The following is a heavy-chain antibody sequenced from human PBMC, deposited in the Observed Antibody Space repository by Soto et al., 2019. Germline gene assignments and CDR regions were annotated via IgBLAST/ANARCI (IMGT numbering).Heavy chain of an antibody. Sequence: SETLSLTCTVSGGSISSGGYYWSWIRQHPGKGLEWIGYIYYSGSTYYNPSLKSRVTISVDTSKNQFSLKLSSVTAADTAVYYCAREGGTTNGMDVWGQGTTVTVSS. J-gene: IGHJ6*02. D-gene: IGHD1-7*01. CDR1: GGSISSGGYY. CDR3: AREGGTTNGMDV. V-gene: IGHV4-31*03. CDR2: IYYSGST.